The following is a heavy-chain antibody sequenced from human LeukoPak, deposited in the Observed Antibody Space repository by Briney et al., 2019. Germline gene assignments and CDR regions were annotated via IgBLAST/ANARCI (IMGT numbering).Heavy chain of an antibody. V-gene: IGHV3-7*01. CDR3: ARGGLSAGFDY. D-gene: IGHD3-16*02. CDR1: GFTLSTSW. J-gene: IGHJ4*02. CDR2: INRDGSQI. Sequence: GGSLRLSCVAPGFTLSTSWMTWVRQAPGKGLEWVTNINRDGSQIDYMDSVKGRFTISRDSADNALYLQMNSLRAEDTATYYCARGGLSAGFDYWGQGTLVTVSS.